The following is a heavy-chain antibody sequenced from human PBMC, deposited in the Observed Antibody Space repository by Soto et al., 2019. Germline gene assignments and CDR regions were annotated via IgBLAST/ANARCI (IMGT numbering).Heavy chain of an antibody. CDR1: GGSISSGGYY. Sequence: SETLSLTCTVSGGSISSGGYYWSWIRQHPGKGLEWIGYIYYSGSTYYKPSLKSRVTISVDTSKNQFSLKLNYVTAADTAVYYCAILRDYGDYNTTTIYYYYGMDVWGQGTTVTVSS. CDR3: AILRDYGDYNTTTIYYYYGMDV. D-gene: IGHD4-17*01. CDR2: IYYSGST. V-gene: IGHV4-31*03. J-gene: IGHJ6*02.